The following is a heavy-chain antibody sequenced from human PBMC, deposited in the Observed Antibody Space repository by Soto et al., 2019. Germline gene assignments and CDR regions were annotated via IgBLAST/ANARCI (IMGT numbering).Heavy chain of an antibody. D-gene: IGHD6-13*01. CDR2: INAGNGNT. Sequence: ASVKVSCKASGYTFTSYAMHWVRQAPGQRLEWMGWINAGNGNTKCSQKFQGRVTITRDTSASTVYMELRSLRSEDTAVYYCAREGDSSSWLNWFDPWGQGTLVTVSS. V-gene: IGHV1-3*01. J-gene: IGHJ5*02. CDR3: AREGDSSSWLNWFDP. CDR1: GYTFTSYA.